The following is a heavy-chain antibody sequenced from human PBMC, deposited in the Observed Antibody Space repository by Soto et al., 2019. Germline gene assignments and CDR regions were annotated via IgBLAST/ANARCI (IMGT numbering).Heavy chain of an antibody. CDR1: GFTFSSYA. D-gene: IGHD1-20*01. CDR3: VRYSWNDKDFDY. V-gene: IGHV3-23*01. J-gene: IGHJ4*02. CDR2: ISGSGGST. Sequence: EVQLLDSGGGLVQPGGSLRLSCAASGFTFSSYAMSWVRQAPGQGLEWVSAISGSGGSTYYADSVKGRFAIARDNSKNTVYRQMSCLRAEDSAVCYGVRYSWNDKDFDYWGQGTLVTVSS.